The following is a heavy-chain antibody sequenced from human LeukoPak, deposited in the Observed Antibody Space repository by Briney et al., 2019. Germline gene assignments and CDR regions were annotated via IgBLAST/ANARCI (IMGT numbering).Heavy chain of an antibody. D-gene: IGHD2-2*01. V-gene: IGHV1-2*02. Sequence: ASLKVSCKASGYTFTDYYMHWVRQAPGQGLEWMGWINLNRGGTDYAPRFQGRVNMTRDTSITTAYMELSRLKSDDTAVYYCARRYCSSTSCYYFDYWGQGTLVTVSS. CDR3: ARRYCSSTSCYYFDY. CDR2: INLNRGGT. CDR1: GYTFTDYY. J-gene: IGHJ4*02.